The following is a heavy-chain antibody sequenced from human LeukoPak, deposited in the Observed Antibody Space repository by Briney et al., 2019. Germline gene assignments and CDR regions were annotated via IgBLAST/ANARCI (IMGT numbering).Heavy chain of an antibody. D-gene: IGHD6-19*01. J-gene: IGHJ4*02. CDR2: IYYSGST. Sequence: PSETLSLTCTVSGGSISSSSYYWGWIRQPPGKGLEWIGSIYYSGSTYYNPSLKSRVTISVDTSKNQFSLKLSSVTAADTAVYYCARERGSSGWYRTDYWGQGTLVTVSS. CDR1: GGSISSSSYY. CDR3: ARERGSSGWYRTDY. V-gene: IGHV4-39*07.